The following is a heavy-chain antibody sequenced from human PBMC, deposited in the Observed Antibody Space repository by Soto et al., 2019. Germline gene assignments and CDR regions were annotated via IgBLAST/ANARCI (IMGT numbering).Heavy chain of an antibody. CDR3: AKDHSNRLRYFDL. CDR1: GFTFNSYA. V-gene: IGHV3-30*18. J-gene: IGHJ2*01. Sequence: QVQLVESGGGVVQRGRSLRLSCAASGFTFNSYAMHWVRQAPGKGLEWVAVISYDGSNKYYADSVKGRFTVSRDNSKNTLFLQMNSLRVEDTAVYYCAKDHSNRLRYFDLWGRGTLVTVSS. CDR2: ISYDGSNK. D-gene: IGHD6-13*01.